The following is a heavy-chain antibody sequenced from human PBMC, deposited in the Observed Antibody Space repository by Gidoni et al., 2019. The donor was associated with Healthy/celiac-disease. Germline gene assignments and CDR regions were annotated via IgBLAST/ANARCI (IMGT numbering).Heavy chain of an antibody. CDR2: IIPMFGTA. J-gene: IGHJ4*02. CDR3: ARDLGYRDHLGYFDL. CDR1: GGSFNNYA. D-gene: IGHD4-17*01. V-gene: IGHV1-69*06. Sequence: QAQLVQSGAEVKKPGSSVKVSCKASGGSFNNYAINWVRQAPGQGLEWMGGIIPMFGTANYAQKFQGRVTITADKSTTTAYMELSSLRSEDTAVYYCARDLGYRDHLGYFDLWGQGALVTVSS.